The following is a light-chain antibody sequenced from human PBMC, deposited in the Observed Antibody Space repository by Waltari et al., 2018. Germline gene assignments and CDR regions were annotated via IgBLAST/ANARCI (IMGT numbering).Light chain of an antibody. Sequence: DIQLTQSPPTVSASVGDRVTITCRASQSISSWLAWDQQKPGKAPKLLIYGASSLESGVPSRFSGSGSGTEFTLTISSLQPDDFAAYYCQQYNTYPWTFGQGTKVEIK. CDR3: QQYNTYPWT. J-gene: IGKJ1*01. CDR1: QSISSW. CDR2: GAS. V-gene: IGKV1-5*01.